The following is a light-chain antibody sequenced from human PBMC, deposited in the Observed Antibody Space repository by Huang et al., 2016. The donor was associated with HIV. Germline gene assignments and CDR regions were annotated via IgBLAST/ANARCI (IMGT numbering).Light chain of an antibody. Sequence: EIVLTQSPGTVSLSPGERATLSCRASQSVSSNYLAWYQQKPGQAPRLVIHDASSRATGISDRFSGSGSGTDFTLTISRLEPEDFAVYYCQQYGSLPVTFGGGTKVEIK. CDR1: QSVSSNY. V-gene: IGKV3-20*01. CDR3: QQYGSLPVT. J-gene: IGKJ4*01. CDR2: DAS.